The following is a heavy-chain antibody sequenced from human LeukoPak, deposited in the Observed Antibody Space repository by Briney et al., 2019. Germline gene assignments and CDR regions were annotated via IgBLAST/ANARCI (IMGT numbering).Heavy chain of an antibody. Sequence: GASVKVSCKASGYTFTSYYMHWVRQAPGQGLEWMGIINPSGGSTNYAQKFQGRVTITTDESTSTAYMELSSLRSEDTAVYYCARGVSAARPLWPILDYWGQGTLVTVSS. V-gene: IGHV1-46*01. D-gene: IGHD6-6*01. CDR3: ARGVSAARPLWPILDY. J-gene: IGHJ4*02. CDR2: INPSGGST. CDR1: GYTFTSYY.